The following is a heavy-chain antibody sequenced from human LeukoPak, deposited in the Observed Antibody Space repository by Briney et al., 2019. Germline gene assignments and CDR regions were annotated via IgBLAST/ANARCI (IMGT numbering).Heavy chain of an antibody. CDR1: GYSFTSYR. Sequence: GESLKISCKGSGYSFTSYRIGWVRQMPGKGLEWMGIIYTGDSDTRYSPSFHGQVTISAYKSSSPAYLQWSRVKASDTAMYYCARFSYYDSSGLPRTYFDYWGQGTLVTVSS. CDR3: ARFSYYDSSGLPRTYFDY. V-gene: IGHV5-51*01. CDR2: IYTGDSDT. D-gene: IGHD3-22*01. J-gene: IGHJ4*02.